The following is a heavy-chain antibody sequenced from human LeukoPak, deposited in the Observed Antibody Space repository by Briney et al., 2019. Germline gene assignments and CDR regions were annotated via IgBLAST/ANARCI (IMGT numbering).Heavy chain of an antibody. V-gene: IGHV3-48*03. Sequence: PGGSLRLSCAASGFSFSNYKMNWVRPAPGQGLEWVAYLSSSGVTIHYADSVKGRFTISRDNAKNSLYLQMNSLRAEDTALYYCARRPYYYDSLDYWGQGTLVTVSS. J-gene: IGHJ4*02. CDR2: LSSSGVTI. CDR3: ARRPYYYDSLDY. CDR1: GFSFSNYK. D-gene: IGHD3-22*01.